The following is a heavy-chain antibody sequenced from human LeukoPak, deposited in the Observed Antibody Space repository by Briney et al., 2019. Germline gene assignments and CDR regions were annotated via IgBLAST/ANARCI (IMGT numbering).Heavy chain of an antibody. V-gene: IGHV3-33*01. Sequence: GGSLRLSCAASGFTLRRYGMHWLRQAPGKGLEGVGVIWWGGSNKYYADAVKGRYPISRDNYQNMFFLQQNSLRVEDTDVYYCARDHVYDGSGYGRGSLDYWGQGTLVTVSS. CDR1: GFTLRRYG. CDR3: ARDHVYDGSGYGRGSLDY. CDR2: IWWGGSNK. D-gene: IGHD3-22*01. J-gene: IGHJ4*02.